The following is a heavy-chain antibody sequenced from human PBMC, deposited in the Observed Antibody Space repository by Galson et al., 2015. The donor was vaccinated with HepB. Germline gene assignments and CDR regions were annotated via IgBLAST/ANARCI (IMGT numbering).Heavy chain of an antibody. Sequence: SVKVSCKASGYIFTRYSISWVRQAPGQGFEWMGWISANSGNANYAQKLQGRVTMTTDTSTRTVYMELRSLRSDDTAVYYCARGGMATIGGPAFDSWGQGSLVTVSS. D-gene: IGHD5-24*01. CDR1: GYIFTRYS. J-gene: IGHJ4*02. V-gene: IGHV1-18*01. CDR3: ARGGMATIGGPAFDS. CDR2: ISANSGNA.